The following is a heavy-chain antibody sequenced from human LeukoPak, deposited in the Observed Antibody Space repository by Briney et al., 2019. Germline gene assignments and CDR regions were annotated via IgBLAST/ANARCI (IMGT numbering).Heavy chain of an antibody. D-gene: IGHD5-24*01. J-gene: IGHJ6*03. CDR1: GYTFTSYG. CDR2: ISAYNGNT. CDR3: ARVLLMAPYYYMDV. V-gene: IGHV1-18*01. Sequence: ASVKVSCKASGYTFTSYGISWVRQAPGQGLEWMGWISAYNGNTNYAQKLQGRVTMTTVTSTSTAYMELRSLRSDDTAVYYCARVLLMAPYYYMDVWGKGTTVTVSS.